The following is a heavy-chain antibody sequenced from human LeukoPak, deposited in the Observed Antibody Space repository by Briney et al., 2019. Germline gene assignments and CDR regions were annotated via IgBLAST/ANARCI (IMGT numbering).Heavy chain of an antibody. CDR1: GFTVSSNY. J-gene: IGHJ4*02. Sequence: PGGSLRLSCAASGFTVSSNYMNWVRQAPGKGLEWVSSISSSSSYIYYADSVKGRFTISRDNAKNSLYLQMDSLRAEDTAVYYCASSGYCSSTSCYELWGQGTLVTVSS. V-gene: IGHV3-21*01. CDR2: ISSSSSYI. CDR3: ASSGYCSSTSCYEL. D-gene: IGHD2-2*03.